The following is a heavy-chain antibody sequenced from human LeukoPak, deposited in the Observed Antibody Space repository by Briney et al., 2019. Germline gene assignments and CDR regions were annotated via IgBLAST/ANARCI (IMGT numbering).Heavy chain of an antibody. V-gene: IGHV3-11*03. D-gene: IGHD5-12*01. CDR2: ISSTSSYT. CDR1: GYTFTDYY. Sequence: GGSLRLSCAASGYTFTDYYISWIRQAPGKGLEWVSYISSTSSYTNYAESVKGRSTISRDNAKNSLYLQMNSLRASDTAVYYCARSYEWLPGGMWRQGTLV. CDR3: ARSYEWLPGGM. J-gene: IGHJ4*02.